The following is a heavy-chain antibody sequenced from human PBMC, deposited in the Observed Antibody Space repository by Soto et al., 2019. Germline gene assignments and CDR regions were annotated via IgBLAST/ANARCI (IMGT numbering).Heavy chain of an antibody. CDR3: ARVPWAGTGWFDP. CDR2: INAGNGNT. J-gene: IGHJ5*02. Sequence: ASVKVSCKASGYTFTSYAMHWVRQAPGQRLEWMGWINAGNGNTKYSQKFQGRVTITRDTSASTAYMELSSLRSEGTAVYYCARVPWAGTGWFDPWGQGTLVTVSS. CDR1: GYTFTSYA. V-gene: IGHV1-3*01. D-gene: IGHD6-19*01.